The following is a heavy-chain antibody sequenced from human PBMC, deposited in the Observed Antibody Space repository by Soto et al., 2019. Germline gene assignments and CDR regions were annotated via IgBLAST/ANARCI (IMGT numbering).Heavy chain of an antibody. Sequence: QVQLVQSGAEVKKPGASVKVSCKASGYTFTSYDINWVRQATGQGLEWMGWMNPNSGNTGYAQKFQGRVTMTRNTSLSTAYMELSSRRSEDTAVYYCARGPVLRFLEWLLSGGFAYWGQGTLVTVSS. D-gene: IGHD3-3*01. V-gene: IGHV1-8*01. CDR2: MNPNSGNT. CDR3: ARGPVLRFLEWLLSGGFAY. CDR1: GYTFTSYD. J-gene: IGHJ4*02.